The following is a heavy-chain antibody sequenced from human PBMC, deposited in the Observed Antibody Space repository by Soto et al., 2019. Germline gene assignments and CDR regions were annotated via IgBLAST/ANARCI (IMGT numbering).Heavy chain of an antibody. V-gene: IGHV3-23*01. Sequence: GVTLRLSCAASGFSFSTYAMSCVRQAPGKGLECVSAISGSGATTYYADSVEGRLTISRDNSKNTLYLQMSSLSPKDTAVYYGAKGSGWYPHFDYWGQGTLVAISS. CDR3: AKGSGWYPHFDY. J-gene: IGHJ4*02. CDR2: ISGSGATT. D-gene: IGHD6-19*01. CDR1: GFSFSTYA.